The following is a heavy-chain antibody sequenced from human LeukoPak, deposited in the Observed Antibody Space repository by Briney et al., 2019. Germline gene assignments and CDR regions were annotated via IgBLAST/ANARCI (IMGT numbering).Heavy chain of an antibody. CDR3: TTQPTAFYCSSTSCYWSNFDY. J-gene: IGHJ4*02. V-gene: IGHV3-15*01. CDR2: IKSKTDGGTT. CDR1: GFTFSNAW. Sequence: GGSLRLFCAASGFTFSNAWMSWVRQAPGKGLEWVGRIKSKTDGGTTDYAAPVKGRFTISRDDSKNTLYLQMNSLKTEDTAVYYCTTQPTAFYCSSTSCYWSNFDYWGQGTLVTVSS. D-gene: IGHD2-2*01.